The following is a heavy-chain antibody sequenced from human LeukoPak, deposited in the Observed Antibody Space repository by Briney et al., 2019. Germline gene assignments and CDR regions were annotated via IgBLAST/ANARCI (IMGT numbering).Heavy chain of an antibody. CDR1: GYTFTGYY. CDR3: ARDVRGDGILTMDV. D-gene: IGHD3-9*01. CDR2: INPNSGGT. Sequence: ASVKVSCKASGYTFTGYYMHWVRQAPGQGLEWMGWINPNSGGTNYAQNFQGRVTMTRDTSTSTAYMDLSSLRSDDTAVYYCARDVRGDGILTMDVWGKGTTVTISS. J-gene: IGHJ6*04. V-gene: IGHV1-2*02.